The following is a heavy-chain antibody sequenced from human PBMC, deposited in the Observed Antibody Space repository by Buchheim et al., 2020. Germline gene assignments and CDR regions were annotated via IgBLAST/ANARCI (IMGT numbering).Heavy chain of an antibody. J-gene: IGHJ4*02. Sequence: EVKLVESGGGLVQPGGSLRLSCEGSGFTFSTSTMSWVRQTPAKGLEWVSYISANSRTIYYADSVRGRFTVSRDNARNSLFLDMSSLRDEDSAVYYCATDYNESSGRGDYWGQGTL. CDR3: ATDYNESSGRGDY. V-gene: IGHV3-48*02. D-gene: IGHD4/OR15-4a*01. CDR2: ISANSRTI. CDR1: GFTFSTST.